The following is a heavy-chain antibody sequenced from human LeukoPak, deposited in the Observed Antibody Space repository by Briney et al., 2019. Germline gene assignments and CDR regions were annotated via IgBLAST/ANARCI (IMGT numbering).Heavy chain of an antibody. D-gene: IGHD6-19*01. CDR2: IYYSGST. J-gene: IGHJ4*02. CDR1: GGSISSGDYY. CDR3: ARGEAVAGTADY. V-gene: IGHV4-30-4*01. Sequence: SQTLSLTCTVSGGSISSGDYYWSWIRQPPGKGLERIGYIYYSGSTYYNLSLKSRVTISVDTSKNQFSLKLSSVTAADTAVYYCARGEAVAGTADYWGQGTLVTVSS.